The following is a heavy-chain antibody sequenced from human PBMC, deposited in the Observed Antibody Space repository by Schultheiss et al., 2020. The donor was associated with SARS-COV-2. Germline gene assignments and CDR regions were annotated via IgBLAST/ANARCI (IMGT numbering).Heavy chain of an antibody. CDR3: ARGFNDIFRWFDP. J-gene: IGHJ5*02. V-gene: IGHV3-23*01. CDR1: GLTCSRYV. Sequence: GESLKISCAASGLTCSRYVMSWVRQAPEKGLEWVSPISESAGRTYYADSVKGRFTISRDNTKNSLYLQMNSLRAEDTAVYYCARGFNDIFRWFDPWGQGTLVTVSS. CDR2: ISESAGRT. D-gene: IGHD3-9*01.